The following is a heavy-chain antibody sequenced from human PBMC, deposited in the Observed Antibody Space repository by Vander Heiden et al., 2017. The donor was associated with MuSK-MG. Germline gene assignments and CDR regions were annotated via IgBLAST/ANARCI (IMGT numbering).Heavy chain of an antibody. CDR3: ARGGYYDSSGYPDY. V-gene: IGHV1-69*01. Sequence: QVPLVQAGAEVKKPGPSGKVCCKAFGRPFRSYASSWVRQAPGKGLEWMGGIIPIFCTANYAQKFQGRVTITADESTSTAYMELSSLRSEDTSVYYCARGGYYDSSGYPDYWGQGTLVTVSS. D-gene: IGHD3-22*01. J-gene: IGHJ4*02. CDR1: GRPFRSYA. CDR2: IIPIFCTA.